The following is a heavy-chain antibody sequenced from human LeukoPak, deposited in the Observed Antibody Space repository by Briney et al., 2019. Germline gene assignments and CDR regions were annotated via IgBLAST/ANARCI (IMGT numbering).Heavy chain of an antibody. V-gene: IGHV3-64*01. J-gene: IGHJ4*02. CDR1: RFTSSSYA. CDR3: ARASSGWYGY. Sequence: PGGSLRLSCVVSRFTSSSYAMHWVRQAPGKGLEYVSAISSNGGSTYYANSVKGRFTISRDNSKNTLYLQMGSLRVEDMAVYYCARASSGWYGYWGQGTLVTVSS. D-gene: IGHD6-19*01. CDR2: ISSNGGST.